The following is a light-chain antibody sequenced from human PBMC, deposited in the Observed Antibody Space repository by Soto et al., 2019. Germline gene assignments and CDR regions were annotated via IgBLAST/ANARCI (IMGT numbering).Light chain of an antibody. V-gene: IGLV2-14*03. CDR1: SSDVGAYNF. CDR2: NVY. CDR3: SSYAGSSNV. Sequence: QSALTQPASVSGSPGQSITISCTGTSSDVGAYNFVSWHQQHPGKAPKLMIYNVYDRPSGISYRFSGSKSGNTASLTISGLQGEDEADYYCSSYAGSSNVFGTGTKLTVL. J-gene: IGLJ1*01.